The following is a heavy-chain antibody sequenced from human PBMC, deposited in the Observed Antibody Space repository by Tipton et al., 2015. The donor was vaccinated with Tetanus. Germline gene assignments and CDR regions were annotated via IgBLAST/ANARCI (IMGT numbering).Heavy chain of an antibody. CDR2: IYESGDT. CDR3: ARHQSGYFTPFDY. V-gene: IGHV4-39*01. D-gene: IGHD3-3*01. J-gene: IGHJ4*02. CDR1: GASIRGGTFY. Sequence: GLVKPSETLSLTCTVSGASIRGGTFYWGWIRQPPGKGLEWIGSIYESGDTYYIPSLKSRVTISVDTSTNQFSLTLNSMAAADTDVYYCARHQSGYFTPFDYWGQGKLVTVSS.